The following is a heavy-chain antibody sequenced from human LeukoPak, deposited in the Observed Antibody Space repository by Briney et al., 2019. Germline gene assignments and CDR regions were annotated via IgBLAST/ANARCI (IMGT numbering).Heavy chain of an antibody. V-gene: IGHV4-59*01. CDR1: GGSISTYY. Sequence: PSETLSLTCSISGGSISTYYWSWIRQLPGKGLEWIGYIYYTGTTNYNPSLRSRVTISVDTSRNQFSLRLSSVTAADTAVYYCAREDPQTTVPEGMDVWGHGTTVIVSS. J-gene: IGHJ6*02. CDR2: IYYTGTT. D-gene: IGHD4-17*01. CDR3: AREDPQTTVPEGMDV.